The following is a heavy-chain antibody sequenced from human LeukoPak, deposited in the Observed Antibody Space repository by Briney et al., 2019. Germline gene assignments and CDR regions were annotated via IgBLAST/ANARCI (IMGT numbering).Heavy chain of an antibody. CDR1: GVSISSYY. J-gene: IGHJ4*02. V-gene: IGHV4-4*07. CDR3: ARASYSSSWYVDY. CDR2: IYTSGST. D-gene: IGHD6-13*01. Sequence: PSETLSLTCTVSGVSISSYYWSWIRQPAGKGLEWIGRIYTSGSTNYNPTLKSRVAMSVDTSKNQFSLKLSSATAADTAVYYCARASYSSSWYVDYWGQGTLVTVSS.